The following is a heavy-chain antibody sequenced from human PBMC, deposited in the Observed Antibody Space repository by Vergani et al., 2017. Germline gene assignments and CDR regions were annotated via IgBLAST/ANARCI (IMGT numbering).Heavy chain of an antibody. CDR3: TKGSRGYTGYFFDY. D-gene: IGHD5-12*01. Sequence: EVQLLESGGGLVQPGGSLRLSCAASGFTFSNAWMSWVRQAPGKGLEWVSSVSGSSATPYYADSVKGRFIISRDNSKNTLHLQMNSLRADDTAVYYCTKGSRGYTGYFFDYWGQGTLATVSS. CDR2: VSGSSATP. J-gene: IGHJ4*02. CDR1: GFTFSNAW. V-gene: IGHV3-23*01.